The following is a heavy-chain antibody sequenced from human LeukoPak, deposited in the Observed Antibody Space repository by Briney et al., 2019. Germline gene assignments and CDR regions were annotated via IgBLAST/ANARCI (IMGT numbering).Heavy chain of an antibody. CDR2: ISWNSGSI. Sequence: PGRSLRLSCAASGFTFDDCAMHWVRQAPGKGLEWVSGISWNSGSIGYADSVKGRFTISRDNAKNSLYLQMNSLRAEDTALYYCAKDSITILGVVTHGAFDIWGQGTMVTVSS. J-gene: IGHJ3*02. D-gene: IGHD3-3*01. CDR1: GFTFDDCA. V-gene: IGHV3-9*01. CDR3: AKDSITILGVVTHGAFDI.